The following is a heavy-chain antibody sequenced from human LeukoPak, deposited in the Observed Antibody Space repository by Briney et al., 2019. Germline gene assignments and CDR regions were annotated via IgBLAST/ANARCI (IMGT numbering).Heavy chain of an antibody. V-gene: IGHV3-30*14. CDR3: ARGQRDVGYCSGGSCYGPRNDAFDI. CDR2: ISYDGNNY. Sequence: GGSLRLSCAASGFSISSFALHWKRKAPGKRLEWLALISYDGNNYDHADSVTGRFTISRDTSKNMVYLQMTSLRPEDTAVYYCARGQRDVGYCSGGSCYGPRNDAFDIWGQGTMVTVSS. D-gene: IGHD2-15*01. CDR1: GFSISSFA. J-gene: IGHJ3*02.